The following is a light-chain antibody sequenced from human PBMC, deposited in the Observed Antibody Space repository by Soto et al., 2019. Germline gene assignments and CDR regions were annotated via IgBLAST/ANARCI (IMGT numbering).Light chain of an antibody. Sequence: DIVLTQSPGILSLSPGERATLTCRASQKIRTSYFAWYQQRPGQAPRLLIYGASKRATDVPDRFSGSGSGTDFTLTISRMEPEDFGVYYCQQCDSSPPNFGQGTKLEI. CDR3: QQCDSSPPN. V-gene: IGKV3-20*01. J-gene: IGKJ2*01. CDR1: QKIRTSY. CDR2: GAS.